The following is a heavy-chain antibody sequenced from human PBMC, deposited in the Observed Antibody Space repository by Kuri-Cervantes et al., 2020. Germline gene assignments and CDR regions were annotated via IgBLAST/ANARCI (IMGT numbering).Heavy chain of an antibody. CDR3: AKGRINTWYPGDS. CDR2: ISYDGSNK. Sequence: GESLKISCAASGFTFSSYAMHWVRQAPGKGLEWVAVISYDGSNKYYADSVKGRFTISRDNSKNTLYLQINSLRAEDTAVYYCAKGRINTWYPGDSWGQGALVTVSS. D-gene: IGHD6-13*01. V-gene: IGHV3-30*07. CDR1: GFTFSSYA. J-gene: IGHJ5*01.